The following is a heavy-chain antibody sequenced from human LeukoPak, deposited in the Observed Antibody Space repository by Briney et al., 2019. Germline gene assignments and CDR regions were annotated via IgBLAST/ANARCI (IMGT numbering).Heavy chain of an antibody. CDR3: AKVRSSSWYERYFDY. CDR2: INPNSGGT. D-gene: IGHD6-13*01. J-gene: IGHJ4*02. V-gene: IGHV1-2*02. CDR1: GYTFTGYY. Sequence: SVKVSCKASGYTFTGYYMHWVRQAPGQGLEWMGWINPNSGGTNYAQKFQGRVTMTRDTSISTAYMELSRLRSDDTAVYYCAKVRSSSWYERYFDYWGQGTLVTVSS.